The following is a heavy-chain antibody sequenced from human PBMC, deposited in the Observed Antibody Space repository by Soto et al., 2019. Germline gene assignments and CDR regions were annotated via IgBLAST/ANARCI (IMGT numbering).Heavy chain of an antibody. D-gene: IGHD1-1*01. CDR1: GFTFSSYS. Sequence: GGSLRLSCAASGFTFSSYSMNWVRQAPGKGLEWVSYISSSSTIYYADSVKGRFTISRDNAKNSLYLQMNSLRDEDTAVYYCASELADLNWYDPWGQGTLVTVSS. CDR2: ISSSSTI. J-gene: IGHJ5*02. CDR3: ASELADLNWYDP. V-gene: IGHV3-48*02.